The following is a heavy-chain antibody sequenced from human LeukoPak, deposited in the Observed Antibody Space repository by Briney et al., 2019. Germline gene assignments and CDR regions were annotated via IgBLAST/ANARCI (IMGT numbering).Heavy chain of an antibody. D-gene: IGHD3-22*01. CDR1: GGSISSGGYS. J-gene: IGHJ4*02. CDR2: IYHSGST. Sequence: SETLSLTCAVSGGSISSGGYSWSWIRQPPGKGLEWIGYIYHSGSTYYNPSLKSRVTISVDRSKNQFSLKLSSVTAADTAVYYCARLNDEYYYDSSGYLTKYYFDYWGQGTLVTVSS. CDR3: ARLNDEYYYDSSGYLTKYYFDY. V-gene: IGHV4-30-2*01.